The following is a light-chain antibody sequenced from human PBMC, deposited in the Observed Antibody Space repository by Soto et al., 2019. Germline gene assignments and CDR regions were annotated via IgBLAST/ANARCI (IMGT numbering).Light chain of an antibody. V-gene: IGKV3-20*01. CDR3: QLYGGSPPRGT. CDR1: QSVNDNH. CDR2: GAS. Sequence: EVVLTQSPGTLSLSPGARATLSCRASQSVNDNHLAWYQQKGGQALRLLIYGASNRAPGVPERFSGSGFGPVYSLIITRLEPEDFALYYCQLYGGSPPRGTFGPGNTVEI. J-gene: IGKJ3*01.